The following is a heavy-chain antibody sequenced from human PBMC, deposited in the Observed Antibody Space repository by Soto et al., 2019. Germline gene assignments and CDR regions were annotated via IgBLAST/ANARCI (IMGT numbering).Heavy chain of an antibody. D-gene: IGHD4-17*01. Sequence: SETLSLTCAVYGGSFSWYYWSWVRQPPGKGLEWVGEINHSGSTNYNPSLKSRVTISVDTSKNQSSLKLSSVTAAATAVYYCARAYGATCFDYWGPGTLVPVSS. J-gene: IGHJ4*02. CDR1: GGSFSWYY. CDR3: ARAYGATCFDY. V-gene: IGHV4-34*01. CDR2: INHSGST.